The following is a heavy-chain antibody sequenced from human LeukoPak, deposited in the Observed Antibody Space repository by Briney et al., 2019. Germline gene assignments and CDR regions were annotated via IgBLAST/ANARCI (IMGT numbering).Heavy chain of an antibody. CDR3: VRHDGRGGATMGALDS. Sequence: PGGSLRLSCAASGFTFSSYSMNWVRQAPGKGLERIWSIYYGRTTYYNPSLNSRVAISVVTSKNQFSLQLNSVTAADTAVYYCVRHDGRGGATMGALDSWGQGSLVTVSS. V-gene: IGHV4-39*01. J-gene: IGHJ4*02. CDR2: IYYGRTT. CDR1: GFTFSSYSMN. D-gene: IGHD5-12*01.